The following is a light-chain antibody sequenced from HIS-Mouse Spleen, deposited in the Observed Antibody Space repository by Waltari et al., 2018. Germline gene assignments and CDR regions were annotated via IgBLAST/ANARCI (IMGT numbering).Light chain of an antibody. J-gene: IGKJ2*01. CDR1: QCISSY. CDR3: QQYYSFPYT. V-gene: IGKV1D-8*02. CDR2: AAS. Sequence: AIRTPQSPSLLHACTGDSYTLSCRMSQCISSYLAWYQQKPGKAPELLIYAASTLQSGVPSRFSGSGSGTDFTLTISCLQYEDFATYYCQQYYSFPYTFGQGTNLEIK.